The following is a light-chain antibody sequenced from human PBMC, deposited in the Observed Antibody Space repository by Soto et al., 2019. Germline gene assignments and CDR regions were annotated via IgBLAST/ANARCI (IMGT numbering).Light chain of an antibody. CDR2: DVT. J-gene: IGLJ2*01. CDR1: SSDVGGYNY. Sequence: QSVLTQPAAVSGSPGQSITISCTGTSSDVGGYNYVSWYQQHPGKAPTLMIYDVTNRPSGVSNRFSGSKSGNTASLTISGLQAEDEADYYCRSYTSRSTVVFGGGTKLTVL. V-gene: IGLV2-14*01. CDR3: RSYTSRSTVV.